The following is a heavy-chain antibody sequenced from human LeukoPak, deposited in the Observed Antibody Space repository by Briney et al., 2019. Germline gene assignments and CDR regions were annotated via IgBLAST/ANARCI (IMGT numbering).Heavy chain of an antibody. CDR2: ISGSGGST. J-gene: IGHJ4*02. V-gene: IGHV3-23*01. Sequence: GGSLRLSCAASGFTFSSYAMSWVRQAPGKGLEWVPAISGSGGSTYYADSVKGRFTISRDNSKNTLYLQMNSLRAEDTAVYYCAKGHYDFWSGYYVPFDYWGQGTLVTVSS. CDR1: GFTFSSYA. D-gene: IGHD3-3*01. CDR3: AKGHYDFWSGYYVPFDY.